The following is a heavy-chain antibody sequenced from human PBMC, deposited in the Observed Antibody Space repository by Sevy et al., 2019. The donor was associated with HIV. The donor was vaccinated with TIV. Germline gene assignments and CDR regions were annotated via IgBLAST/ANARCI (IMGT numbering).Heavy chain of an antibody. CDR3: ARERQLVLDY. J-gene: IGHJ4*02. CDR2: SYYSGST. Sequence: SETLSLTCTVSGGSISSYYWSWIRQPPGKGLEWIGYSYYSGSTNYNPPLKSRVTISVDTSKNQFSLKLSSVTAADTAVYYCARERQLVLDYWGQGTLVTVSS. D-gene: IGHD6-13*01. V-gene: IGHV4-59*01. CDR1: GGSISSYY.